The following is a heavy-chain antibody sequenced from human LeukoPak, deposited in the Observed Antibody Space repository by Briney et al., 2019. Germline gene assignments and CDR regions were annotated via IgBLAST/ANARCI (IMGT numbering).Heavy chain of an antibody. V-gene: IGHV1-69*05. CDR2: IIPIFGTA. J-gene: IGHJ4*02. CDR1: GGTFSSYA. Sequence: VASVKVSCKASGGTFSSYAISWVRQAPGQGLGWMGGIIPIFGTANYAQKFQGRVTITTDESTSTAYMELSSLRSEDTAVYYCARDSPYYFDYWGQGTLVTVSS. CDR3: ARDSPYYFDY.